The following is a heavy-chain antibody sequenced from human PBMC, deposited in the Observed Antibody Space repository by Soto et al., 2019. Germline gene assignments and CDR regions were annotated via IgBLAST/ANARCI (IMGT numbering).Heavy chain of an antibody. D-gene: IGHD3-3*01. V-gene: IGHV1-2*04. CDR3: ARDQFDFWSGFCFAP. CDR1: GYIFTDYY. J-gene: IGHJ5*02. CDR2: INPNSGGT. Sequence: ASVKVSCKASGYIFTDYYMHWVRQAPGQGLEWMGWINPNSGGTNYAQKFQGWVTMTRDTSISTAYMELSRLRSDDTAVYYCARDQFDFWSGFCFAPWGQETLVTVSS.